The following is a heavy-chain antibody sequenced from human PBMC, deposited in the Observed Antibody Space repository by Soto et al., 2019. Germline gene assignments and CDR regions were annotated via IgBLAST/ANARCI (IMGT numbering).Heavy chain of an antibody. CDR1: GFSFNFYA. Sequence: QVQLVESGGGVVQPGRSLRISCAATGFSFNFYAMYWVRQAPGKGLEWVAMISNDGSSENYADSVGGRFMISRDNSKKTLFLQMNSLRPEDTATYYCVRDSGANYGTLWYFDLWGRGTLVTVSS. V-gene: IGHV3-30-3*01. J-gene: IGHJ2*01. CDR3: VRDSGANYGTLWYFDL. CDR2: ISNDGSSE. D-gene: IGHD5-18*01.